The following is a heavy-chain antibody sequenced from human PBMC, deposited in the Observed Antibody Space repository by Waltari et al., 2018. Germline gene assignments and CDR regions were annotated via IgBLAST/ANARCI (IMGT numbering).Heavy chain of an antibody. CDR1: GFTFSSYA. Sequence: EVQLVESGGGLVQPGGSLRLSCAASGFTFSSYAMHWVRQAPGKGLESVSAISSNGGSKNNADSGKGRFTISRDNSKNTLYLKRGSLRAEEMAVYYCARVAWYLGELSLSGYYFDYWGQGTLVTVSS. D-gene: IGHD3-16*02. V-gene: IGHV3-64*07. J-gene: IGHJ4*02. CDR2: ISSNGGSK. CDR3: ARVAWYLGELSLSGYYFDY.